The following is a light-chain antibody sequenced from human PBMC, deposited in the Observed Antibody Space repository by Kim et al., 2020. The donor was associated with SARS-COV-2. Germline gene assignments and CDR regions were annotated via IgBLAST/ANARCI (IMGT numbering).Light chain of an antibody. V-gene: IGLV1-47*01. J-gene: IGLJ3*02. Sequence: ELTQSPSASGTPGQRVTISCSGSSSNIGSNYVYWYQQLPGTAPKLLIYRNNQRPSGVPDRFSGSKSGTSASLAISGLRSEDEADYYCAAWDDSLSGRVFGGGTQLTVL. CDR2: RNN. CDR3: AAWDDSLSGRV. CDR1: SSNIGSNY.